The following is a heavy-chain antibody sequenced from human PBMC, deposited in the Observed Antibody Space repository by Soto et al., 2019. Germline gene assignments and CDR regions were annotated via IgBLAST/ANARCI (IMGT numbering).Heavy chain of an antibody. V-gene: IGHV4-39*01. CDR3: ATSQKGYNWNYFDH. Sequence: LSLTCAVSGASISGSYYYWAWLRQSPGKGPEWIGSVFYTGFTSYNPSLESRVSVSVDTSKSQFSLKLGAVTAADTAVYYCATSQKGYNWNYFDHWGQGALVTVSS. D-gene: IGHD1-20*01. CDR2: VFYTGFT. CDR1: GASISGSYYY. J-gene: IGHJ4*02.